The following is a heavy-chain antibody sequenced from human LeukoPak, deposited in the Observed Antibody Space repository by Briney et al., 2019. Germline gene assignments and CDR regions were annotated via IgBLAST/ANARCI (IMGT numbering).Heavy chain of an antibody. CDR1: GGPISSYY. V-gene: IGHV4-4*07. CDR3: ARERYGNYYYYMDV. Sequence: PSETLSLTCTVSGGPISSYYWSWIRQPAGKGLEWIGRIYTSGSTNYNPSLKSRVTISVDKSKNQFSLKLSSVTAADTAVYYCARERYGNYYYYMDVWGKGTTVTVSS. CDR2: IYTSGST. D-gene: IGHD3-10*01. J-gene: IGHJ6*03.